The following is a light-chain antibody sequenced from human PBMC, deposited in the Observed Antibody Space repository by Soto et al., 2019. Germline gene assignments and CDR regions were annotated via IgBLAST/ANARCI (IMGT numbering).Light chain of an antibody. J-gene: IGKJ4*01. CDR2: DAS. V-gene: IGKV3-11*01. Sequence: EIVLKQSPAPLSLSPGERATLSCRASQSISSYLAWYQQKPGQAPRLLIYDASNRATGIPARFSGSGSGTDFTLTISSLEPEDFAVYYWQQRSNRPLTFGGGTKVKIK. CDR3: QQRSNRPLT. CDR1: QSISSY.